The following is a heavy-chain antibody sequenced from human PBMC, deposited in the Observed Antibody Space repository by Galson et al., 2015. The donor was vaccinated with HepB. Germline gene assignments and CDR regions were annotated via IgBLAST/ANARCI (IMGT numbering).Heavy chain of an antibody. CDR3: ARALWFGELLYYYGMDV. V-gene: IGHV3-53*01. CDR1: GFTVSSNY. J-gene: IGHJ6*02. Sequence: SLRLSCAASGFTVSSNYMSWVRQAPGKGLEWVSVIYSGGSTYYADSVKGRFTISRDNSKNTLYLQMNSLRAEDTAVYYCARALWFGELLYYYGMDVWGQGTTVTVSS. D-gene: IGHD3-10*01. CDR2: IYSGGST.